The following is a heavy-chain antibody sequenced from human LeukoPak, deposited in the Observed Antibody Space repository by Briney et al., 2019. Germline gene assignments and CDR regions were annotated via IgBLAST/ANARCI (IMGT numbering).Heavy chain of an antibody. D-gene: IGHD6-19*01. CDR3: AKDMGYNTGWTRFDY. CDR2: IRYDGSNQ. V-gene: IGHV3-30*02. J-gene: IGHJ4*02. CDR1: GFTFSSYG. Sequence: QAGGSLRPSCAASGFTFSSYGMHWVRQAPGKGLEWVAFIRYDGSNQYYADSVKGRFTISRDNSKNTLYLQMNSLRGDDTAVYYCAKDMGYNTGWTRFDYWGQGTLVTVSS.